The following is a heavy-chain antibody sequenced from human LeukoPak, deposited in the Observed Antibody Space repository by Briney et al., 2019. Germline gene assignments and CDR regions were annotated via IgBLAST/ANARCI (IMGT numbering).Heavy chain of an antibody. J-gene: IGHJ6*02. CDR2: VSAYNGNT. CDR1: GGTFSSYA. Sequence: ASVKVSCKASGGTFSSYAISWVRQAPGQGLEWMGWVSAYNGNTNYAQKLQGRVTMTTDTSTSTAYMELRSLRSDDTAVYYCARVDIVVVPAATTYYYYGMDVWGQGTTVTVSS. CDR3: ARVDIVVVPAATTYYYYGMDV. D-gene: IGHD2-2*01. V-gene: IGHV1-18*01.